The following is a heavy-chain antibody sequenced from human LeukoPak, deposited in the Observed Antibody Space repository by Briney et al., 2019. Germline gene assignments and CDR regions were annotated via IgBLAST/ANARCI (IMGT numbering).Heavy chain of an antibody. CDR3: ARRRSRYSSGWFVDY. Sequence: SETLSLTCTVSGGSISSGGYYWSWIRQHPGKGLEWIGYIYYSGSTYYNPSLKSRVTISVDTSKNQFSLKLSSVTAADTAVYYCARRRSRYSSGWFVDYWGQGTLVTVSS. CDR1: GGSISSGGYY. J-gene: IGHJ4*02. CDR2: IYYSGST. D-gene: IGHD6-19*01. V-gene: IGHV4-31*03.